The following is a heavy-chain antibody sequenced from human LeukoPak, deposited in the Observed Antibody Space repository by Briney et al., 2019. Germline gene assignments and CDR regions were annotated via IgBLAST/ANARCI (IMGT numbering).Heavy chain of an antibody. D-gene: IGHD3-3*01. Sequence: SETLSLTCVVNNGSFTEYFWSWIRQPPGKGLEWIGEVYHSGSTNYNPSLKSRRSISADMSKKQFSLKLNSVTAADTAVYYCAREKFLGRLTRVLDTWGQGTLVTVSS. CDR2: VYHSGST. J-gene: IGHJ5*02. CDR1: NGSFTEYF. CDR3: AREKFLGRLTRVLDT. V-gene: IGHV4-34*01.